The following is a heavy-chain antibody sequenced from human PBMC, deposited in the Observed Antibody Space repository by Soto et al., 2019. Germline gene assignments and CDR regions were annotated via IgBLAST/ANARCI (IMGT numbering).Heavy chain of an antibody. V-gene: IGHV1-3*01. CDR3: ARVGGSSSWRESFDY. CDR2: INAGNGNT. Sequence: QVQLVQSGAEVKKPGASVKVSCKASGYTFTSYAMHWVRQAPGQRREWMGWINAGNGNTKYSQKFQGRVTITRDTSASTAYMELSSLRSEDTAVYYCARVGGSSSWRESFDYWGQGTLVTVSS. J-gene: IGHJ4*02. D-gene: IGHD6-13*01. CDR1: GYTFTSYA.